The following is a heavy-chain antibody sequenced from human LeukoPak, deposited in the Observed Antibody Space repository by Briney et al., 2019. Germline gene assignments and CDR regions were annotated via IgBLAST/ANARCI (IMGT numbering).Heavy chain of an antibody. J-gene: IGHJ4*02. CDR1: GGSISSGDYY. CDR2: IYYSGST. V-gene: IGHV4-30-4*01. Sequence: SQTLSLTCTVSGGSISSGDYYWSWLRQPPGKGLEWIGYIYYSGSTYYNPSLKSRVTISVDTSKNQFSLKLSSVTAADTAVYYCARVGTMIVVDHWGQGTLVTVSS. D-gene: IGHD3-22*01. CDR3: ARVGTMIVVDH.